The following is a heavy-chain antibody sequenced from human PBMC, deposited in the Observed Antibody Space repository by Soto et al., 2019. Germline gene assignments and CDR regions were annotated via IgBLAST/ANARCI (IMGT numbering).Heavy chain of an antibody. CDR1: GFTFNYYW. Sequence: EVQLVESEGGLVQRGGSLRLSFAASGFTFNYYWMHWVRQAPGQGLVWVSHIHSDGSTTTYADSVKGRFTISRDNAKNTLYLQMHSLRAEDTAVYYCVRGDKGGFDLWGQGTTVTVSS. CDR3: VRGDKGGFDL. J-gene: IGHJ3*01. CDR2: IHSDGSTT. D-gene: IGHD2-21*02. V-gene: IGHV3-74*01.